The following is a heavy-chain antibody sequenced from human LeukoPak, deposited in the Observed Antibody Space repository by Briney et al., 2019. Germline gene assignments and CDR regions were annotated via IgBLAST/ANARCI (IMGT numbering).Heavy chain of an antibody. V-gene: IGHV4-31*03. J-gene: IGHJ3*02. Sequence: SETLSLTCTVSGGSISSGGYYWSWIRQHPGKGLEWMGYIYYSGSTYFNPSLKSRVTISVDTSKNQFSLKLSSVTAADTAVYYCARTLWFGELYDAFDIWGQGTMVTVSS. CDR3: ARTLWFGELYDAFDI. CDR1: GGSISSGGYY. CDR2: IYYSGST. D-gene: IGHD3-10*01.